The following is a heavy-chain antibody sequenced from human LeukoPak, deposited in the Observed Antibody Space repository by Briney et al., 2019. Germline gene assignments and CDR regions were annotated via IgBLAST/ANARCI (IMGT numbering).Heavy chain of an antibody. CDR2: ISSSGSTI. CDR3: ARALGYCSGGSCYGLGMDV. CDR1: GFTFSAYY. J-gene: IGHJ6*02. V-gene: IGHV3-11*01. Sequence: GGSLRLSCAASGFTFSAYYMSWIRQAPGKGLEWVSYISSSGSTIYYADSVKGRFTISRDNAKNSLYLQMNSLRAEDTAVYYCARALGYCSGGSCYGLGMDVWGQGTTVTVSS. D-gene: IGHD2-15*01.